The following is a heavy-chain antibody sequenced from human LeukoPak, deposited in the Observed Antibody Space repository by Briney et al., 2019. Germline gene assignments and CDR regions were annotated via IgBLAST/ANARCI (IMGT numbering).Heavy chain of an antibody. CDR1: GFTFSSYN. D-gene: IGHD6-13*01. CDR3: ANAGRDSSSTISCGMDV. V-gene: IGHV3-48*04. Sequence: GGSLRLSCAASGFTFSSYNMNWVRQAPGKGLEWVSYISSSSSTIYYADSVKGRFTISRDIAKNSLYLQMNSLRAEDTAVYYCANAGRDSSSTISCGMDVWGQGTTVTVSS. J-gene: IGHJ6*02. CDR2: ISSSSSTI.